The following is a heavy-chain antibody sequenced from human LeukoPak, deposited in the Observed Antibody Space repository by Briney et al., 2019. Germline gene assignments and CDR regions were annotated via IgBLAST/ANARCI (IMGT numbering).Heavy chain of an antibody. Sequence: GGSLRLSCAASGFTVSSNYMSWVRQAPGKGLEWVSVIYSGGSTYYADSVKGRFTLSRDNAKNSLYLQMNSLRAEDTAVYYCARGLGPYYYDSSGASGMDVWGQGTTVTVSS. J-gene: IGHJ6*02. CDR3: ARGLGPYYYDSSGASGMDV. CDR2: IYSGGST. D-gene: IGHD3-22*01. V-gene: IGHV3-53*01. CDR1: GFTVSSNY.